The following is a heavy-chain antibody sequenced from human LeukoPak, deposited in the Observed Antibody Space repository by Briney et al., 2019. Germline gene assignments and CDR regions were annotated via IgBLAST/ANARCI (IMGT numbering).Heavy chain of an antibody. CDR1: GFTFSNAW. V-gene: IGHV3-15*01. D-gene: IGHD6-19*01. CDR2: IKKKTDGETT. CDR3: AKMVRIAVAGNGPIDY. Sequence: PGGSLRLSCAASGFTFSNAWMSWVRQAPGKGLEWVGRIKKKTDGETTDCAAPVKGRFTISRDDSKNTLYLEMNSLRAEDTAVYYCAKMVRIAVAGNGPIDYWGQGTLVTVSS. J-gene: IGHJ4*02.